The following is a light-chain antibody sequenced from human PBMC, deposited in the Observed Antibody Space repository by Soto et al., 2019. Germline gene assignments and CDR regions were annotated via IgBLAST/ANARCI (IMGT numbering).Light chain of an antibody. J-gene: IGKJ1*01. CDR2: GAS. V-gene: IGKV3-15*01. CDR3: QQYNNWPPWT. Sequence: EIVMTQSPATLSVSPGERATLSCRASQSVSSNLAWYPQKPGQAPRLLIYGASTRATGIPARFSGSGSGTEFTLPISSLQSEDFAGYYCQQYNNWPPWTFGQGTKVEIK. CDR1: QSVSSN.